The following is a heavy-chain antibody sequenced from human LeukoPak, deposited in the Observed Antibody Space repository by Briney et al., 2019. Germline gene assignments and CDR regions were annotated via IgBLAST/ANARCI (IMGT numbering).Heavy chain of an antibody. J-gene: IGHJ3*02. Sequence: GGSLRLSCAASVFTFISYWMHWVRQAPGKGRVWVSRINSDRRSTNYPDSVNGRFTISRDNAKNTLYLQMNSLRAEDTAVYYCARGNLGFECELLRSDAFDIWGQGTMVTVSP. CDR3: ARGNLGFECELLRSDAFDI. CDR1: VFTFISYW. CDR2: INSDRRST. D-gene: IGHD1-26*01. V-gene: IGHV3-74*01.